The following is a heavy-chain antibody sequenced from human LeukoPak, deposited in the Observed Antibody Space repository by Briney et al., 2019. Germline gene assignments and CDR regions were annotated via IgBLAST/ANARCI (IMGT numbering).Heavy chain of an antibody. CDR1: GFTFSKYW. Sequence: PGGSLRLSCAASGFTFSKYWMLWVRQAPGKGLESVSRINADGTVTTYADSVKGRFTVSRDNARTSLFLHMNSLRAEDTAVYYCAREYDSRARFDSWGQGTLVTVSS. CDR3: AREYDSRARFDS. J-gene: IGHJ4*02. V-gene: IGHV3-74*01. CDR2: INADGTVT. D-gene: IGHD6-13*01.